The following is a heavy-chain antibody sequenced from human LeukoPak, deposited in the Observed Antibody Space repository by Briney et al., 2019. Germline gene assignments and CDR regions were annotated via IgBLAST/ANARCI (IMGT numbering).Heavy chain of an antibody. J-gene: IGHJ4*02. Sequence: GGSLRLSCAASGFTFSSYAMHWVRQAPGKGLEWVAVISYDGSNKYYADSVKGRFTISRDNSKNTLYLQMNSLRAEDTAVYYCARDMYYYDSSGYYFFDYWGQGTLVTVSS. CDR3: ARDMYYYDSSGYYFFDY. V-gene: IGHV3-30-3*01. D-gene: IGHD3-22*01. CDR1: GFTFSSYA. CDR2: ISYDGSNK.